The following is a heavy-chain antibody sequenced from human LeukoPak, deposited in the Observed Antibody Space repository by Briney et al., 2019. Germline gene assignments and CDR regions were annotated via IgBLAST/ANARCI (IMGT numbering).Heavy chain of an antibody. CDR3: ARGRYPTSYYYYHYGMDV. CDR1: GYTFTSYD. Sequence: ASVKVSCKASGYTFTSYDINWVRQVTGQGLEWMGWMNPNSGNTGYAQKFQGRVTMTRNTSISTAYMELSSLRSEDTAVYYCARGRYPTSYYYYHYGMDVWGQGTTVTVSS. D-gene: IGHD1-20*01. CDR2: MNPNSGNT. J-gene: IGHJ6*02. V-gene: IGHV1-8*01.